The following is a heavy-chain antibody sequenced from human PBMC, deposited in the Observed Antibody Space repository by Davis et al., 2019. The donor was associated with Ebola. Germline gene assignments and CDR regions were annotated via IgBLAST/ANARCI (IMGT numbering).Heavy chain of an antibody. CDR2: IIPILGIA. CDR1: GGTFSSYT. Sequence: SVKVSCKASGGTFSSYTITWVRQAPEQGLEWMGSIIPILGIADYAQKFQGRVTITADKSTSTASMELSSLRSEDTAVYYCARVAGTAIRAYYFDYWGQGTLVTVSS. D-gene: IGHD2-21*02. J-gene: IGHJ4*02. CDR3: ARVAGTAIRAYYFDY. V-gene: IGHV1-69*02.